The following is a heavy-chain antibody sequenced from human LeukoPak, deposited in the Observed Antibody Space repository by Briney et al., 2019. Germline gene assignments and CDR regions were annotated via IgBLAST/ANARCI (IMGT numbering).Heavy chain of an antibody. CDR3: AKSFTYYYDSSGYYYVEYFQH. CDR2: IRGSGGST. D-gene: IGHD3-22*01. V-gene: IGHV3-23*01. J-gene: IGHJ1*01. Sequence: GGSLRLSCAASGFTFSSYAMSWVRQAPGKGLEWVSAIRGSGGSTYYADSVKGRFTISRDNSKNTLYLQMNSLRAEDTAVYYCAKSFTYYYDSSGYYYVEYFQHWGQGTLVTVSS. CDR1: GFTFSSYA.